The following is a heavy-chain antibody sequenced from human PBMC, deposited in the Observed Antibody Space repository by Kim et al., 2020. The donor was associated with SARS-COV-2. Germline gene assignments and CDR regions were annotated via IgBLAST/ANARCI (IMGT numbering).Heavy chain of an antibody. J-gene: IGHJ4*02. CDR3: ARSSYYDSSGYIDY. D-gene: IGHD3-22*01. V-gene: IGHV1-69*02. Sequence: AQKFQDRVTITADKSTSTDYMELSSLRSEDTAVYYCARSSYYDSSGYIDYWGQGTLVTVSS.